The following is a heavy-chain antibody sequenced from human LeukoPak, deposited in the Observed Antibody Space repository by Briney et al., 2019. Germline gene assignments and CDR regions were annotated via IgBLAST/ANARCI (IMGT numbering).Heavy chain of an antibody. CDR2: INPNSGGT. V-gene: IGHV1-2*06. D-gene: IGHD6-13*01. CDR1: GYTFTGYY. CDR3: ARGYSSSWPGGY. J-gene: IGHJ4*02. Sequence: ASVKVSCKASGYTFTGYYMHWVRQAPGQGLEWMGRINPNSGGTNYAQKFQRRVTMTRDTSISTAYMELSRLRSDDTAVYYCARGYSSSWPGGYWGQGTLVTVSS.